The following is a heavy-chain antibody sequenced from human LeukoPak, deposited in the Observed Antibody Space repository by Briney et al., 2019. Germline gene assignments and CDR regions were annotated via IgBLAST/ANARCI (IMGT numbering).Heavy chain of an antibody. V-gene: IGHV4-30-4*01. CDR2: IYYSGST. J-gene: IGHJ4*02. Sequence: PSETLSLTCTVSGGSISSGDYYWRWLRQPPGRGREWIGYIYYSGSTYYNPSLKSRVTISVDTSKNQFSLKLSSVTAADTAVYYCARRGLDFWSGYYLPFDYWGQGTLVTVSS. CDR1: GGSISSGDYY. D-gene: IGHD3-3*01. CDR3: ARRGLDFWSGYYLPFDY.